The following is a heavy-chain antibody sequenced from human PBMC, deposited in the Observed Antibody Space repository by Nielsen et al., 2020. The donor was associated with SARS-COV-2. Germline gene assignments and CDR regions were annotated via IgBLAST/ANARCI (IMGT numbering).Heavy chain of an antibody. D-gene: IGHD3-22*01. V-gene: IGHV3-15*01. J-gene: IGHJ3*02. CDR2: IKSKTDGGTT. Sequence: VRQAPGKRLAWVGRIKSKTDGGTTDYAAPVKGRFTISRDDSKNTLYLQMNSLKTEDTAVYYCTTGSYDSSGYYYSDAFDIWGQGTMVTVSS. CDR3: TTGSYDSSGYYYSDAFDI.